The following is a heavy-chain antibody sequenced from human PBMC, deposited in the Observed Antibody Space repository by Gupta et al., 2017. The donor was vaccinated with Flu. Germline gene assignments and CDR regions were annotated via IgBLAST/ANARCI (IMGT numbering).Heavy chain of an antibody. D-gene: IGHD2-21*01. CDR1: GFTFSNYD. Sequence: EVQLVESGGGLVQPGGSLRLSCAASGFTFSNYDIHWVRHATGRGLEWISGIGTVGDTYYPGSVKGRFTISREKAKNSLYLQMNSLRAGDTAVYYCAILTPGEGYWGQGTLVTVSS. CDR3: AILTPGEGY. J-gene: IGHJ4*02. V-gene: IGHV3-13*01. CDR2: IGTVGDT.